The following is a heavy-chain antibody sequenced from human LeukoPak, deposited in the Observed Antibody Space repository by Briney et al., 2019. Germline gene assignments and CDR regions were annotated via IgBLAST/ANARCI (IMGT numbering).Heavy chain of an antibody. J-gene: IGHJ6*03. Sequence: GGSLRLSCAASGFTFSSHAMSWVRQAPGKGLEWVSAISADSYYTYYADSVQGRFTISRDNPKNTLYLQMNSLRAEDTAVYYCAKDGSSSWYFGDYYYYMDVWGKGTTVTVSS. CDR3: AKDGSSSWYFGDYYYYMDV. D-gene: IGHD6-13*01. CDR1: GFTFSSHA. V-gene: IGHV3-23*01. CDR2: ISADSYYT.